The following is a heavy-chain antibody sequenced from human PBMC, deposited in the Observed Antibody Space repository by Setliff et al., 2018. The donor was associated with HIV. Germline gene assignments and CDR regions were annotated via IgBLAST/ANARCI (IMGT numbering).Heavy chain of an antibody. CDR2: ISNSGYYT. D-gene: IGHD2-21*01. J-gene: IGHJ4*02. V-gene: IGHV3-23*01. CDR1: GFTFSSYA. CDR3: AKGGLDSVFQSFDY. Sequence: GESLKISCAASGFTFSSYAMSWVRQAPGKGLEWVSGISNSGYYTYYADSVKGRFTTSRDNSKNTLYLQMNSLRADDTAVYYCAKGGLDSVFQSFDYWGQGTLVTVSS.